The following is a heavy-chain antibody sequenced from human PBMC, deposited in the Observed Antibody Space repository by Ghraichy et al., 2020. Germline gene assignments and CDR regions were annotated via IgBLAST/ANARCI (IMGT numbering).Heavy chain of an antibody. CDR3: AKDVSDFDAFVM. V-gene: IGHV3-9*01. Sequence: GGSLRLSCAASGFTFDDHAMHWLRQAPGKGLEWVSGITWSMTTIAYADSVKGRFTISRDNAKKALYLQMNSLRAEDTAMYYCAKDVSDFDAFVMWCQGTMVTVSS. D-gene: IGHD3/OR15-3a*01. CDR1: GFTFDDHA. CDR2: ITWSMTTI. J-gene: IGHJ3*02.